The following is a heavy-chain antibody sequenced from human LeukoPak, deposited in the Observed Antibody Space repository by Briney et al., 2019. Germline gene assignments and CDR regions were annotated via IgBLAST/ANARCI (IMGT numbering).Heavy chain of an antibody. J-gene: IGHJ4*02. V-gene: IGHV3-9*01. CDR3: VKGRCDGGCHTREFDY. Sequence: SLRLSCAASGFSFGDFAVHWVRQVPGKGLEWVSGISWNSGSLGYADSVRGRFTVSRDNANNFLYLQMNSLTPEDTALYYCVKGRCDGGCHTREFDYWGRGTLVTVSS. CDR1: GFSFGDFA. D-gene: IGHD2-21*02. CDR2: ISWNSGSL.